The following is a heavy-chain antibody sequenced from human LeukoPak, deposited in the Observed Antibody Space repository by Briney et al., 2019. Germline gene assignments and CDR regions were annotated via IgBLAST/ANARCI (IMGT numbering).Heavy chain of an antibody. D-gene: IGHD3-16*01. CDR1: GFTFSSYE. Sequence: GGSLRLSCAASGFTFSSYEMNWVRQAPGKGLEWVSYISSSGSTIYYADSVKGRFTISRDNAKNSLYLQMNSLRAEDTAVYYCARSLRDYYYYTDVWAKGTTVTIAS. J-gene: IGHJ6*03. CDR3: ARSLRDYYYYTDV. V-gene: IGHV3-48*03. CDR2: ISSSGSTI.